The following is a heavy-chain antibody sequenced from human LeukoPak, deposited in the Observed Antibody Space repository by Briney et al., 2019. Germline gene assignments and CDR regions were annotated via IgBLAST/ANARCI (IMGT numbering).Heavy chain of an antibody. CDR3: ARVRYGYKDY. CDR2: IYYSGST. J-gene: IGHJ4*02. Sequence: SETLSLTCTVSGGSISSYYWSWIRQPPGKGLEWIGYIYYSGSTNYNPSLKSRVTISVDTSKNQFSLKLSSVTAADTAVFYCARVRYGYKDYWGQGTLVTVSS. CDR1: GGSISSYY. D-gene: IGHD1-1*01. V-gene: IGHV4-59*01.